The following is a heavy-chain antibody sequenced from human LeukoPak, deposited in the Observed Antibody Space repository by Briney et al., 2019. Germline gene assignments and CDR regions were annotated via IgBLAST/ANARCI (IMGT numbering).Heavy chain of an antibody. Sequence: PGGSLRLSCAASGFTFSSYWMNWVRQAPGKGLVWVSRIASDGSSTTYADSVKGRFTISRDNAKNSLYLQMNSLRAEDTAVYFCAREGVRYYIDYWGQGTLVTVSS. CDR1: GFTFSSYW. CDR2: IASDGSST. J-gene: IGHJ4*02. V-gene: IGHV3-74*01. CDR3: AREGVRYYIDY.